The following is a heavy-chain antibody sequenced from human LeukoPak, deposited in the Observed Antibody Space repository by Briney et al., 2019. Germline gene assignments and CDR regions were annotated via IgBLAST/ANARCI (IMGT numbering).Heavy chain of an antibody. CDR2: ISSSSGTI. V-gene: IGHV3-48*01. D-gene: IGHD3-10*01. Sequence: GGSLRLSCAASGFTFGDYTMNWVRQAPGERLEWVSYISSSSGTIYYADSVKGRFTISRDNAKNSLYLQMNSLRAEDTAVYYCAKDAGVGVLCFGDREDYWGQGTPVTVSS. CDR3: AKDAGVGVLCFGDREDY. CDR1: GFTFGDYT. J-gene: IGHJ4*02.